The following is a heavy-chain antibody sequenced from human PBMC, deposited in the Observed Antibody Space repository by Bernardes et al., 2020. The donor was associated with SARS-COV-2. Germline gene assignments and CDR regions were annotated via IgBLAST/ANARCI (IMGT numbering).Heavy chain of an antibody. V-gene: IGHV4-59*08. Sequence: SETLSLTCTVSGGSISSYYCSWIRQPPGKGLEWIGYIYYSGSTNYNPSLKSRVTISVDTSKNQFSLKLSSVTAADTAVYYCARQDIGAIFGVVITPAGMDVWGQGTTVTVSS. J-gene: IGHJ6*02. CDR2: IYYSGST. D-gene: IGHD3-3*01. CDR3: ARQDIGAIFGVVITPAGMDV. CDR1: GGSISSYY.